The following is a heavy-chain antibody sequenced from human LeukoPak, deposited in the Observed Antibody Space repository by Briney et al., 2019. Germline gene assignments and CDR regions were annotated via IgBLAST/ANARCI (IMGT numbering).Heavy chain of an antibody. J-gene: IGHJ4*02. CDR1: GFTFRTYA. CDR2: IWYDGSNK. Sequence: PGGSLRLSCAASGFTFRTYAMNWVRQAPGKGLEWVAVIWYDGSNKYYADSVKGRFTISRDNSKNTLYLQMNSLRAEDTAVYYCAKEAYIEMATITPDYWGQGTLVTVSS. V-gene: IGHV3-33*06. D-gene: IGHD5-24*01. CDR3: AKEAYIEMATITPDY.